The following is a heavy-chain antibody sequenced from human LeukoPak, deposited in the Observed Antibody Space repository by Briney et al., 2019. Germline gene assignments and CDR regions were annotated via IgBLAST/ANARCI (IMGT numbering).Heavy chain of an antibody. J-gene: IGHJ4*02. CDR3: ARSRDGYISTFDY. V-gene: IGHV4-39*01. Sequence: SDTLSLTCSVSGGSISSRRFYCGWIRQPPGKGLEWIGSIYYRGITSYNPYLKRRVTISVDTSKNQSSLKLSSVTGADTAVYYCARSRDGYISTFDYWGQGTLVTVSS. CDR1: GGSISSRRFY. CDR2: IYYRGIT. D-gene: IGHD5-24*01.